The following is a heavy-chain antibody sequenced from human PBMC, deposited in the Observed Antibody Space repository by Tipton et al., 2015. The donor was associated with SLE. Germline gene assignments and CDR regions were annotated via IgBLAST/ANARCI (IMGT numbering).Heavy chain of an antibody. Sequence: SLRLSCAASGFTVSSNYMSWVRQAPGKGLEWVSVIYSGGSTYYADSVKGRVTISRDNSKNTLYLQMNSLRAEDTAVYYCARVNPDYGDYPYFQHWGQGTLVTVSS. J-gene: IGHJ1*01. D-gene: IGHD4-17*01. CDR2: IYSGGST. CDR3: ARVNPDYGDYPYFQH. CDR1: GFTVSSNY. V-gene: IGHV3-53*01.